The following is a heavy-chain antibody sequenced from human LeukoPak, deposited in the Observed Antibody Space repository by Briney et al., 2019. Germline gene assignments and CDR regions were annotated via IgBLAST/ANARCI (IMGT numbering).Heavy chain of an antibody. CDR3: AKSLYGSGSYYNWFDP. D-gene: IGHD3-10*01. Sequence: SETLSLTCAVYGGSFSGYYWSWIRQPPGKGLECIGEINHSGSTNYNPSLKSRVTISVDTSKNQFSLKLSSVTAADTAVYYCAKSLYGSGSYYNWFDPWGQGTLVTVSS. J-gene: IGHJ5*02. CDR2: INHSGST. CDR1: GGSFSGYY. V-gene: IGHV4-34*01.